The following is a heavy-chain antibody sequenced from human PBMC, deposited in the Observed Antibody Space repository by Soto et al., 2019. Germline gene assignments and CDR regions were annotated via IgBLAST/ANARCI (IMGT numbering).Heavy chain of an antibody. CDR2: IHYSGATP. J-gene: IGHJ4*02. CDR3: ARGYTGGWSRGGYFDY. CDR1: GYTFTNYY. D-gene: IGHD6-19*01. V-gene: IGHV1-46*01. Sequence: VKVSCKASGYTFTNYYMHWVRQAPVQGLEWMGVIHYSGATPTYAQKFRGRVTMARDTSTSTVYVELSSLTSEDTAVYYCARGYTGGWSRGGYFDYWGQGSLVTVSS.